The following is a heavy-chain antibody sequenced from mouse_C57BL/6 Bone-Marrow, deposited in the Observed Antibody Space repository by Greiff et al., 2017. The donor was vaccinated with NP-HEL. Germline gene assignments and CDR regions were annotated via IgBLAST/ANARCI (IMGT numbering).Heavy chain of an antibody. CDR3: AREGGYYGSPFAY. CDR1: GYSIISGYY. V-gene: IGHV3-6*01. Sequence: DVQLVESGPGLVKPSPSLSLPCSVTGYSIISGYYWNWIRQFPGNQLEWMAYISYDGSTNYNPSLKNRISITRDISKNQFFLKLTSVTTEDTATYYGAREGGYYGSPFAYWGQGTLVTVSA. J-gene: IGHJ3*01. D-gene: IGHD1-1*01. CDR2: ISYDGST.